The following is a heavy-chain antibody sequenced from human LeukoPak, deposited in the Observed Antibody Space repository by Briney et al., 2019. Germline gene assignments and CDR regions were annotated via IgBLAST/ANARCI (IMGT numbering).Heavy chain of an antibody. Sequence: SETLSLTCTVSGGSISSYYWSWIRQPPGKGLEWIGYIYYSGSTNYNPSLKSRVTISVDTSKNQFSLKLSSVTAADTAVYYCAGSQYALGYCSSTSCYAGGDAFDIWGQGTMVTVSS. CDR1: GGSISSYY. CDR2: IYYSGST. V-gene: IGHV4-59*01. D-gene: IGHD2-2*01. CDR3: AGSQYALGYCSSTSCYAGGDAFDI. J-gene: IGHJ3*02.